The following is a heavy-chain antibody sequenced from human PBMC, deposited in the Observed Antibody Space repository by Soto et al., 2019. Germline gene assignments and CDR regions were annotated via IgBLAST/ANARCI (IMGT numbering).Heavy chain of an antibody. CDR1: GYTFTGYY. V-gene: IGHV1-2*02. D-gene: IGHD6-19*01. Sequence: ASVKVSCKASGYTFTGYYMHWVRQAPGQGLEWMGWINPNSGGTNYAQKFQGRVTMTRDTSNSTAYMELSRLRSDDTAVYYCARSAIRGSGFWFDPWGQGTLVTVSS. CDR2: INPNSGGT. J-gene: IGHJ5*02. CDR3: ARSAIRGSGFWFDP.